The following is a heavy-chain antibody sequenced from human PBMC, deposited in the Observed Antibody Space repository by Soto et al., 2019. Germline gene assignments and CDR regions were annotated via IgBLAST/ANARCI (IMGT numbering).Heavy chain of an antibody. V-gene: IGHV3-74*01. CDR1: GFTFSNYW. CDR3: AKEMRGIITADD. CDR2: IKSDGSYT. D-gene: IGHD3-10*01. Sequence: GGSLRLSCAASGFTFSNYWMHWVRQAPGKGPVWVSRIKSDGSYTNYADSVKGRFTISRDNAESTLYLQMNSLRAEDTAVYYCAKEMRGIITADDWGHGTLVTVSS. J-gene: IGHJ4*01.